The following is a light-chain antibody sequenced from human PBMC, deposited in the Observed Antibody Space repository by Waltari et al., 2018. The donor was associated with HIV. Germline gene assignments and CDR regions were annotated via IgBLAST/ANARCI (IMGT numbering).Light chain of an antibody. V-gene: IGLV2-8*01. CDR1: SRDFGGYNY. CDR2: EVS. Sequence: QSALTPPPSASGSPGQSVTISCTGTSRDFGGYNYVSWYQQHPGKAPKLLIAEVSKRPSGVPDRFSGSKSGNTASLTVSGLQAEDEADYYCSSYAGSINVLFGGGTKLAVL. CDR3: SSYAGSINVL. J-gene: IGLJ2*01.